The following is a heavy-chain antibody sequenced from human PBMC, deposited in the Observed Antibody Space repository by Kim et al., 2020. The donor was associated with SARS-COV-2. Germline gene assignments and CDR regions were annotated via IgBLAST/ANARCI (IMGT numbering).Heavy chain of an antibody. CDR2: IYYSGST. D-gene: IGHD5-12*01. J-gene: IGHJ3*02. V-gene: IGHV4-59*13. CDR3: ARNVDIVDTIEAFDI. Sequence: SETLSLTCTGSGGSISSYYWTWIRQPSGKGLYWIGYIYYSGSTNYNASLKSRVTISVDTSKNQFSLKPSSVTAADTAVYYCARNVDIVDTIEAFDIWGQGTMVTVSS. CDR1: GGSISSYY.